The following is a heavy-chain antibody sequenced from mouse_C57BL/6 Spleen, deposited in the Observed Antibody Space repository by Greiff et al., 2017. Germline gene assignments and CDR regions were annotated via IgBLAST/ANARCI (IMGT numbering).Heavy chain of an antibody. V-gene: IGHV14-3*01. CDR3: ATISSVVDGFAY. D-gene: IGHD1-1*01. CDR2: IDPANGNT. CDR1: GFNIKNTY. J-gene: IGHJ3*01. Sequence: EVKLVESVAELVRPGASVKLSCTASGFNIKNTYMHWVKQRPEQGLEWIGRIDPANGNTKYAPQFQGQATITADTSSNTAYLQLSSLTSEDTAIYYCATISSVVDGFAYWGQGTMVTVSA.